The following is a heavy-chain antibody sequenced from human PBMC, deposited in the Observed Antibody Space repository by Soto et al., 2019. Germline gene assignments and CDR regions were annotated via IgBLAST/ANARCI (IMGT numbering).Heavy chain of an antibody. D-gene: IGHD3-16*01. CDR3: ARDQGED. Sequence: SETLSLTCTVSGASISSADYYWTWIRQPPGKGLEWIGYIYYSGSTYYNPSLKSRVTISVDTSKNQFSLKLTSVTAADTAVYYCARDQGEDWGQGTLVTVSS. J-gene: IGHJ4*02. CDR1: GASISSADYY. CDR2: IYYSGST. V-gene: IGHV4-30-4*01.